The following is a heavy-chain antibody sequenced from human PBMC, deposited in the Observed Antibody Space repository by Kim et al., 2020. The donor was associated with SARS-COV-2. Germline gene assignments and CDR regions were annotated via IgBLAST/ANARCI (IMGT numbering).Heavy chain of an antibody. CDR1: GYTLTELS. V-gene: IGHV1-24*01. D-gene: IGHD3-22*01. CDR2: FDPEDGET. J-gene: IGHJ5*02. Sequence: ASVKVSCKVSGYTLTELSMHWVRQAPGKGLDWMGGFDPEDGETIYAQKFQGRVTMTEDTSTDTAYMELSSLRSEDTAVYYCATGPPYYDSSGSYNWFDPWGQGTLVTVSS. CDR3: ATGPPYYDSSGSYNWFDP.